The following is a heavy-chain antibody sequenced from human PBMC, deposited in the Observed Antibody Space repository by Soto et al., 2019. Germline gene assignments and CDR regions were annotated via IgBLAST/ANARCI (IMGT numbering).Heavy chain of an antibody. V-gene: IGHV3-23*01. D-gene: IGHD2-8*01. CDR2: ISDIGATT. J-gene: IGHJ5*02. Sequence: GSIRISCAASRFSFSSYGRSWARQSPRKWLEWVSAISDIGATTLYADSMKCRFTISRDNSSDTLYLQMNSLRGEDTAVYFCAREQCSPLDRYCADGGVDWGDPWGRGTLVT. CDR1: RFSFSSYG. CDR3: AREQCSPLDRYCADGGVDWGDP.